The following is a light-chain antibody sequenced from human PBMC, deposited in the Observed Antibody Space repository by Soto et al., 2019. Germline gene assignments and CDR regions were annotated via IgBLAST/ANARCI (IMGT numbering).Light chain of an antibody. J-gene: IGLJ3*02. CDR2: AYS. Sequence: QSALTQPASLSGSPGQSIIISCTGTRTDIGAYNYVSWYQQHPGKAPKLIMYAYSNRPSGVPDRISGSSSATSASLAITGLQAEDEADYYCQSYDNILRAWVFGGGTQLTVL. CDR1: RTDIGAYNY. V-gene: IGLV2-14*01. CDR3: QSYDNILRAWV.